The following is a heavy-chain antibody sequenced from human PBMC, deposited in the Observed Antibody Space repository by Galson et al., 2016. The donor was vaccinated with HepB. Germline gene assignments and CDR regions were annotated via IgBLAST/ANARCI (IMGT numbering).Heavy chain of an antibody. CDR3: ARDHRVASRPYYYYFGMDV. CDR2: ISFDGSNK. J-gene: IGHJ6*02. Sequence: SLRLSCAASGFTFSNYAMHWVRQAPGKGLEWVAVISFDGSNKYYGDSVKGRFTISRDKSKNTLYLHMSSLRAEDTAVYFCARDHRVASRPYYYYFGMDVWGHGTTVIVSS. CDR1: GFTFSNYA. D-gene: IGHD2-15*01. V-gene: IGHV3-30*03.